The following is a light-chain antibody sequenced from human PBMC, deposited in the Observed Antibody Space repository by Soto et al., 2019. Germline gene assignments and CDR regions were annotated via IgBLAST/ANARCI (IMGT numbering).Light chain of an antibody. J-gene: IGKJ2*01. CDR1: QSVSNN. CDR2: GAS. Sequence: EIVMTQSPATLSVSPGERATLSCRASQSVSNNLAWYQQKLGQAPRLLIYGASTRATGIPARFSGSWSGTEFTLTISRLQSEDFAVYYCQQYNNWPPTYTFGQGTKLEIK. CDR3: QQYNNWPPTYT. V-gene: IGKV3-15*01.